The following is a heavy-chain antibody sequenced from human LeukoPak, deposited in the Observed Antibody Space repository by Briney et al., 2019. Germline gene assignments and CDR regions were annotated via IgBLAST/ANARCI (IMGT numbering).Heavy chain of an antibody. D-gene: IGHD3-22*01. J-gene: IGHJ4*02. V-gene: IGHV1-2*02. CDR2: INPNSGGT. Sequence: ASVKVSCKASGYTFTGYYMHWVRQAPGQGLEWMGWINPNSGGTNYAQKFQGRVTMTEDTSTDTAYMELSSLRSEDTAVYYCATGITMIYSFDYWGQGTLVTVSS. CDR3: ATGITMIYSFDY. CDR1: GYTFTGYY.